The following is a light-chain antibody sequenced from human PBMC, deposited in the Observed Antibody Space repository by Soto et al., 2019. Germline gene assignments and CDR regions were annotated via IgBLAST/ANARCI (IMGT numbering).Light chain of an antibody. CDR2: GAS. Sequence: TQSPSSLSASVGDSVTITCRASQGINNYLAWYQQKPGQAPRLLIYGASSRATGIPDRFSGSGSGTDFTLTISRLEPEDFAVYYCQQYGSSLTFGGGTKVDIK. J-gene: IGKJ4*01. CDR1: QGINNY. CDR3: QQYGSSLT. V-gene: IGKV3-20*01.